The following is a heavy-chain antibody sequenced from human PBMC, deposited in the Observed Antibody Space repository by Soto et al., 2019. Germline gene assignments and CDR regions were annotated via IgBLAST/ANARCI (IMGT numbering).Heavy chain of an antibody. V-gene: IGHV3-53*01. CDR2: IYSSGNT. J-gene: IGHJ4*02. CDR3: ARGCISTGCEDF. Sequence: GGSLRLSCAASGFTVSSNYMSWVRQAPGKGLEWVSVIYSSGNTYYADSVKGRFTISRDSSKNTLYLQMNSLRAEDTAVYYCARGCISTGCEDFWGRGTLVTVSS. D-gene: IGHD2-2*01. CDR1: GFTVSSNY.